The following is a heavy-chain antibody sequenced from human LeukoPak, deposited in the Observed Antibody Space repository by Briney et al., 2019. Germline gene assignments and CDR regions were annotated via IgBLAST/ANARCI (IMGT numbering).Heavy chain of an antibody. CDR1: GFSFTTYW. Sequence: PGGSLRLSCAATGFSFTTYWMSWVRQALGKGLEWVANIKEDGSDKYYVDSVKGRFSISRDNAKNSLYLQMSSLRAEDTAVYYCAKDPGDKAVDRWFDPWGQGTLVTVSS. J-gene: IGHJ5*02. CDR2: IKEDGSDK. D-gene: IGHD6-19*01. V-gene: IGHV3-7*03. CDR3: AKDPGDKAVDRWFDP.